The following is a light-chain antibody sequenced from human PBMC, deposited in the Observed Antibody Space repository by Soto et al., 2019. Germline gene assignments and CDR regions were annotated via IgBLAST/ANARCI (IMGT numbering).Light chain of an antibody. CDR2: GAS. V-gene: IGKV1-5*01. J-gene: IGKJ1*01. CDR3: QHHNSYSQT. CDR1: QSIRHY. Sequence: DIQMTQSPPTLSASVGDRVTITCRASQSIRHYLAWYLQMPGKAPKLLIYGASTLQSGVPSRFSGSGSGTEFTLTISCLQPDDFGTYFCQHHNSYSQTCGQGTKLDI.